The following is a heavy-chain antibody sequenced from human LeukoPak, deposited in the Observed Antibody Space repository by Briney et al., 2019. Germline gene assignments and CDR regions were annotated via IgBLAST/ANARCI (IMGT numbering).Heavy chain of an antibody. D-gene: IGHD6-13*01. Sequence: EASVTVSCKVSGYTLTELSMHWVRQAPGKGLEWMGGFDPEDGETIYAQKFQGRVTMTEDTTTDTAYMELSSLRSEDTAVYYCATYSSWPFEFDYWGQGTLVTVSS. CDR1: GYTLTELS. CDR3: ATYSSWPFEFDY. CDR2: FDPEDGET. J-gene: IGHJ4*02. V-gene: IGHV1-24*01.